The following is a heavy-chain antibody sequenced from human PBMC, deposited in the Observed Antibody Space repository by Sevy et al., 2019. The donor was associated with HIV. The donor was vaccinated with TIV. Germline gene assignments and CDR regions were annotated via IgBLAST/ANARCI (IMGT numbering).Heavy chain of an antibody. J-gene: IGHJ4*01. D-gene: IGHD5-18*01. Sequence: GGSLRLSCAASEFTFSDYYISWIRQAPGKGLEWVTYISSRGSTIYYADSVKGRFTISRDNAKNTRYLQMNSLRAEDTAVYYCARVRYTYESYYLDFWGQGTLVTVSS. CDR3: ARVRYTYESYYLDF. CDR1: EFTFSDYY. V-gene: IGHV3-11*01. CDR2: ISSRGSTI.